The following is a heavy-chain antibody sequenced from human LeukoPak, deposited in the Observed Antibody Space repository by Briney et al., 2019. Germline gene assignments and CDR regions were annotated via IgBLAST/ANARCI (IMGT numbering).Heavy chain of an antibody. V-gene: IGHV1-58*01. CDR3: AASQKTILRGYSYALDY. J-gene: IGHJ4*02. CDR1: GFTFTSSA. CDR2: IVVGSGNT. Sequence: TSVKVSCKASGFTFTSSAVQWVRQARGQRLEWTGWIVVGSGNTNYAQKFQERVTITRDMSTSTAYMELSSLRSEDTAVYYCAASQKTILRGYSYALDYWGQGTLVTVSS. D-gene: IGHD5-18*01.